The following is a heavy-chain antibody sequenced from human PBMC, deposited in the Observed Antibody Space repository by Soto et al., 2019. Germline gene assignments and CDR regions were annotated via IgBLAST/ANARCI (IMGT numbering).Heavy chain of an antibody. CDR3: ARHIGGYYPYYFDY. J-gene: IGHJ4*02. CDR1: GGSISSSSYY. Sequence: QLQLQESGPGLVKPSETLSLTCTVSGGSISSSSYYWGWIRQPPGKGLEWIGSIYYSGSTYYNPSLKSRVTISVDTSKNQFSLKLSSVTAADTAVYYCARHIGGYYPYYFDYWGQGTLVTVSS. D-gene: IGHD3-22*01. CDR2: IYYSGST. V-gene: IGHV4-39*01.